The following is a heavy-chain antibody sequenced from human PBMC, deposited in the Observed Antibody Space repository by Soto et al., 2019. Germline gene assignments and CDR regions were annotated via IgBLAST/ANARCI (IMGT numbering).Heavy chain of an antibody. CDR2: INRDGRST. Sequence: EEQLVESGGGLVQPGGSLRLSCAASGFTFSSYSMSWVRQAPGKGLEWVSGINRDGRSTNYADSVKGRFTISRDNANNTLFLQMNSLGAEDTAVYFCARDHPGPRACDVWGQGTLVTVSS. J-gene: IGHJ3*01. CDR3: ARDHPGPRACDV. V-gene: IGHV3-74*01. CDR1: GFTFSSYS.